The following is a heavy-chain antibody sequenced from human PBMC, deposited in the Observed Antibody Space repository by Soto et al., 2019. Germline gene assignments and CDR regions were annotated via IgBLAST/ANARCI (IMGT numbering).Heavy chain of an antibody. V-gene: IGHV3-9*01. Sequence: EVQLVESGGDLVLPGRSLRLSCTASGFTFDAFAMHWVRQAPGKGLEWVSGISWNSGSIGYADPVKGRFTISRDNAKESLYLEMNSLKTDDTALYYCAKTAPPYDSQGYYPFDIWGQGTLVSVSS. J-gene: IGHJ3*02. CDR1: GFTFDAFA. CDR3: AKTAPPYDSQGYYPFDI. D-gene: IGHD3-22*01. CDR2: ISWNSGSI.